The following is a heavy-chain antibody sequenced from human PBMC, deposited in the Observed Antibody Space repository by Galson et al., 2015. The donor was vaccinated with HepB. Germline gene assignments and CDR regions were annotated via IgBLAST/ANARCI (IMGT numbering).Heavy chain of an antibody. D-gene: IGHD3-3*01. J-gene: IGHJ5*02. CDR3: ARDSRATFGEPNWFDP. CDR1: GFTFNNYW. CDR2: IKSDGSST. Sequence: SLRLSCAASGFTFNNYWMHWIRQAPGKGLVWVSYIKSDGSSTTYAASVKGRFTLSRDNAKNSLFLQMSSLRAEDTAVYYCARDSRATFGEPNWFDPWGQGTLVTVSS. V-gene: IGHV3-74*01.